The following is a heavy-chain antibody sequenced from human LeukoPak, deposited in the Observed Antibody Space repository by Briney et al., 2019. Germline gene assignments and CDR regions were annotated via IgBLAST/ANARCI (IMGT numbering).Heavy chain of an antibody. CDR1: GYTFTGYY. V-gene: IGHV1-2*02. Sequence: ASVKVSCKASGYTFTGYYMHWVRQAPGQGLEWMGWINPNSGGTNYAQKFQGRVTMTRDTSISTAYMELSRLRSDDTAVYYCARVIAVAGLHDAFDIWGQGTMVTVSS. J-gene: IGHJ3*02. CDR3: ARVIAVAGLHDAFDI. D-gene: IGHD6-19*01. CDR2: INPNSGGT.